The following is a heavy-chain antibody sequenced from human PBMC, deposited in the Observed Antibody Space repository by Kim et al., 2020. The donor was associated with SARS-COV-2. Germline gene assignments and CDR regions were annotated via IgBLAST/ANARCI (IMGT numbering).Heavy chain of an antibody. CDR1: GGSISSSNW. J-gene: IGHJ4*02. V-gene: IGHV4-4*02. Sequence: SETLSLTCAVSGGSISSSNWWSWVRQPPGKGLERIGEIYHSGSTNYNPSLKSRVTISVDKSKNQFSLKLSSVTAADTAVYYCARVEGYDGYFDYWGQGTLFTVSS. CDR3: ARVEGYDGYFDY. D-gene: IGHD5-12*01. CDR2: IYHSGST.